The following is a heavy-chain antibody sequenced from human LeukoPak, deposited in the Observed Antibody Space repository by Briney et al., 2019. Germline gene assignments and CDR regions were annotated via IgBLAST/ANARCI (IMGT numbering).Heavy chain of an antibody. CDR3: GREYCSGGSCYGSDY. D-gene: IGHD2-15*01. V-gene: IGHV1-18*01. CDR1: GYTFTSYG. J-gene: IGHJ4*02. Sequence: ASVTVSCKASGYTFTSYGISWVRQAPGQGLEWMGWISAYNGKTNYAQKLQGRVTMTTDTSTSTAYMELRSLRSDDTAVYYCGREYCSGGSCYGSDYWGQGTLVTVSS. CDR2: ISAYNGKT.